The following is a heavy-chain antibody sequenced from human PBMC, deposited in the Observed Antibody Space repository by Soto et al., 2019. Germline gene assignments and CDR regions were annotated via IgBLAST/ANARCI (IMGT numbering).Heavy chain of an antibody. CDR1: GFAFSSYT. CDR3: AKRVDSGTFYFDH. J-gene: IGHJ4*02. D-gene: IGHD1-26*01. CDR2: LSGGGGST. V-gene: IGHV3-23*01. Sequence: GGSLRLSCAASGFAFSSYTMSWVRQAPGKGLQWVSALSGGGGSTYYADSVKGRFTISRDNSKNTLYLQMNSLRAEDTAVYYCAKRVDSGTFYFDHWGQGTLVTVSS.